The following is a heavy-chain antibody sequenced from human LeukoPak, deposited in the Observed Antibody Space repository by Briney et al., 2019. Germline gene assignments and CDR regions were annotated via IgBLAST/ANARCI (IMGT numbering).Heavy chain of an antibody. D-gene: IGHD6-19*01. J-gene: IGHJ4*02. Sequence: ASVKVSCKASGGTFSSYAISWVRQAPGQGLEWMGRIIPILGIANYAQKFQGRVTITADKSTSTAYMELSSLRSEDTAVYYCARVGDSSGWYGGNFDYWGQGTLVTVSS. V-gene: IGHV1-69*04. CDR3: ARVGDSSGWYGGNFDY. CDR2: IIPILGIA. CDR1: GGTFSSYA.